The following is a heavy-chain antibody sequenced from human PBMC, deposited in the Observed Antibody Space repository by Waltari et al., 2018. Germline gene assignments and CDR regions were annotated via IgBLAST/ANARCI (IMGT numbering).Heavy chain of an antibody. V-gene: IGHV3-30*18. CDR1: GFTFSSYG. J-gene: IGHJ1*01. CDR2: ISYDGSNK. Sequence: VQLVQSGAEVKKPGESLKISCAASGFTFSSYGMHWVRQAPGKGLEWVAVISYDGSNKYYADSVKGRFTISRDNSKNTLYLQMNSLRAEDTAVYYCANPTRDQHWGQGTLVTVSS. CDR3: ANPTRDQH.